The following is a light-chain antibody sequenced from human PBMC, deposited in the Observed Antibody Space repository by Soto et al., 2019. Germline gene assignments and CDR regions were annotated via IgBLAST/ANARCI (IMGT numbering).Light chain of an antibody. Sequence: DIQMTQSPSSLSASIGDRVTITCRASQAISNYLNWYQQKPGKAPKLLIYAASSLQSGVPSRFSGSGSGTDFTLTISSLQPEDFATYYCQQLNSYPLTFGGGTKVDI. CDR1: QAISNY. J-gene: IGKJ4*01. CDR2: AAS. V-gene: IGKV1-39*01. CDR3: QQLNSYPLT.